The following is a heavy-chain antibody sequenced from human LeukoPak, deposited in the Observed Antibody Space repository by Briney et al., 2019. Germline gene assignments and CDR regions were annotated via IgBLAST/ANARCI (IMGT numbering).Heavy chain of an antibody. CDR1: GFTFSSYA. D-gene: IGHD3-10*02. Sequence: GGSLRLSCAASGFTFSSYAMHWIRQAPGKGLEWVAVISYDGSNKYYADSVKGRFTISRDNAKNSLYLQMNSLRAEDTAVYYCAELGITMIGGVWGKGTTVTISS. V-gene: IGHV3-30*04. J-gene: IGHJ6*04. CDR3: AELGITMIGGV. CDR2: ISYDGSNK.